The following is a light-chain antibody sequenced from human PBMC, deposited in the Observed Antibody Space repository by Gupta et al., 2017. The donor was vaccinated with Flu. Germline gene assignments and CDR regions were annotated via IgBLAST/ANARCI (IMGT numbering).Light chain of an antibody. CDR2: GAS. J-gene: IGKJ1*01. Sequence: PGEETAPSCSGGQNLINTYLAWYQQKPGQAPRLLIYGASIRATGIPDRFSASGSGTDFTLTISKLEPEDFAVYYCQQYDSTPWTFGQGTKVEIK. CDR1: QNLINTY. V-gene: IGKV3-20*01. CDR3: QQYDSTPWT.